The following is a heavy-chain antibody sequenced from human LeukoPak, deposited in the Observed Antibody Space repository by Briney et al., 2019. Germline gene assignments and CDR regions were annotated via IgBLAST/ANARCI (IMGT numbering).Heavy chain of an antibody. CDR2: IYYTGDN. CDR3: ARFTARAREIDY. D-gene: IGHD6-6*01. V-gene: IGHV4-59*08. CDR1: GASISDFY. Sequence: SETLSLTCSVSGASISDFYWTWIRQPPGKTLEWIGYIYYTGDNDYNPSLKSRVTMSVDTSKSHLSLKLTSVTAADTAVYYCARFTARAREIDYWGQGILVTVSS. J-gene: IGHJ4*02.